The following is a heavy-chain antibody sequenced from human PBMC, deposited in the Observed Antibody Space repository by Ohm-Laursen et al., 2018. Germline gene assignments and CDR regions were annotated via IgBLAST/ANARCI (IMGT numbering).Heavy chain of an antibody. V-gene: IGHV3-9*01. J-gene: IGHJ4*02. Sequence: SLRLSCSASGFTFDDYAMHWVRQAPGKGLEWVSGISWNSGSIGYADSVKGRFTISRDNAKNSLYLQMNSLRAEDTAVYYCARTRVGLSLDYWGQGTLVTVSS. D-gene: IGHD1-26*01. CDR2: ISWNSGSI. CDR1: GFTFDDYA. CDR3: ARTRVGLSLDY.